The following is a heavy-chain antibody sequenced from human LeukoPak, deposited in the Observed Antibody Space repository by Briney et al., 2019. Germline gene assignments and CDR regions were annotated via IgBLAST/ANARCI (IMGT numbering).Heavy chain of an antibody. D-gene: IGHD5-24*01. V-gene: IGHV4-30-4*01. Sequence: PSHTLSLTCTVSGGLISRIEYYWGWVRQSPVKGLEWLGHIYHTGTTLYSPHLNNRLTISVDSSKNQFSLKLSSVTAADTALYYCARSRDAYNVFDYWGQGTLVTVS. CDR1: GGLISRIEYY. J-gene: IGHJ4*02. CDR3: ARSRDAYNVFDY. CDR2: IYHTGTT.